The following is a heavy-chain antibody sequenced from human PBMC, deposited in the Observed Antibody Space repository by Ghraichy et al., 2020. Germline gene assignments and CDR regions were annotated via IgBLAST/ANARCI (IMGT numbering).Heavy chain of an antibody. Sequence: SVKVSCKASGDTFNTHTINWVRQAPGQGLEWVGGITPIFGVPSYAQRFQGRVTITADESTSTAYMELSSLRSEDTAIYYCEREPPAYCVGECYSTWGQGTMVTVSS. V-gene: IGHV1-69*13. CDR3: EREPPAYCVGECYST. J-gene: IGHJ4*02. CDR1: GDTFNTHT. CDR2: ITPIFGVP. D-gene: IGHD2-21*01.